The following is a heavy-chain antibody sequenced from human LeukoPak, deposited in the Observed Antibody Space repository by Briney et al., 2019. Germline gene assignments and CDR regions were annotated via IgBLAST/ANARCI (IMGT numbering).Heavy chain of an antibody. CDR1: GFTFSSYA. J-gene: IGHJ5*02. CDR3: VRGPSDSSLPGP. CDR2: IGDRGTPI. D-gene: IGHD2-15*01. V-gene: IGHV3-48*04. Sequence: GGSLRLSSAASGFTFSSYAMNWVRQAPGKGLEWVSYIGDRGTPIYYGDSVKGRFTISRDNAKNSLHLQMNSLRADDTAVYYCVRGPSDSSLPGPWGQGTLVTVSS.